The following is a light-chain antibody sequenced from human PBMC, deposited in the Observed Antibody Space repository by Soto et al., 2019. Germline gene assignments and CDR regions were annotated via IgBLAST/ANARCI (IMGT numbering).Light chain of an antibody. Sequence: EIVLTQSPGTLSLSPGERATLSCRASQSVSNNYIAWYQQKPGQAPRFLMYGASSRATGTPDRFSGSGSGTDFTLTISRLEPEDYAVYYCQQYGSSPVSFGPGTKVDIK. CDR1: QSVSNNY. CDR2: GAS. J-gene: IGKJ3*01. CDR3: QQYGSSPVS. V-gene: IGKV3-20*01.